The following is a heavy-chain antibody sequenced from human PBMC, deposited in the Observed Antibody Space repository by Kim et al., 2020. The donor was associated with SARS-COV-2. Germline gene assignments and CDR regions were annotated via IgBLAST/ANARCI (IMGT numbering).Heavy chain of an antibody. J-gene: IGHJ4*02. CDR1: GFNFSSYG. CDR2: ISYDGSNK. V-gene: IGHV3-30*18. CDR3: AKGRYFDY. Sequence: GGSLRLSCAASGFNFSSYGMHWVLQAPGKGLEWVAVISYDGSNKYYADSVKGRFTISRDNSKNTLYLQMNSLRAEDTAVYYCAKGRYFDYWGQGTLVTVSS.